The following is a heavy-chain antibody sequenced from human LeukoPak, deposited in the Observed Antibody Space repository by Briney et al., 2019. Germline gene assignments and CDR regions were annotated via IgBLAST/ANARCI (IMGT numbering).Heavy chain of an antibody. CDR1: GGSFSGYY. J-gene: IGHJ4*02. D-gene: IGHD3-16*02. Sequence: SETLSLTCAVYGGSFSGYYWSWIRQPPGRGLEWIGEISHSGSTNYNPSLKSRVTISVDTSKSQFSLKLSSVTAADTAVYYCARLWNYDYIWGSYRFFDYWGQGTLVTVSS. V-gene: IGHV4-34*01. CDR2: ISHSGST. CDR3: ARLWNYDYIWGSYRFFDY.